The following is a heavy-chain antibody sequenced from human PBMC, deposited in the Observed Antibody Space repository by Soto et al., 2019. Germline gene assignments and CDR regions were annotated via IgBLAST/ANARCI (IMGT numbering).Heavy chain of an antibody. CDR2: ISGSGGST. CDR3: AKDRSMRVFRYFDL. D-gene: IGHD3-22*01. J-gene: IGHJ2*01. V-gene: IGHV3-23*01. Sequence: EVQLLESGGGLVQPGGSLRLSCAASGCTFSSYAMSWVRHAPGKGLEWVSAISGSGGSTYYADSVKGRFTISRDNYKTTLYLQMNSLRAEDTAVYYCAKDRSMRVFRYFDLWGRGTLVTVSS. CDR1: GCTFSSYA.